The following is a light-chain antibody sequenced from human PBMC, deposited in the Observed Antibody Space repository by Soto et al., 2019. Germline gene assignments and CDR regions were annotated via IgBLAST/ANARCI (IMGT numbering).Light chain of an antibody. CDR2: GAS. CDR3: QQYNNWPPWT. V-gene: IGKV3-15*01. CDR1: QSVSTN. Sequence: EIVMTQSPPTLSVSPGERATLSCRASQSVSTNLAWYEQKPGQAPRLIIYGASTRATGIPARFSGSGSGTEFTLTISSLQSEDFAVYYCQQYNNWPPWTFGQGTKVEIK. J-gene: IGKJ1*01.